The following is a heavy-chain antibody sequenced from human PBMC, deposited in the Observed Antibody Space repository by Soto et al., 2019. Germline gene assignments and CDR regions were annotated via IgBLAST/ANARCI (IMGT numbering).Heavy chain of an antibody. V-gene: IGHV1-2*02. Sequence: ASVKGSCQAAGYTFTAYYMHWVRQAPGQGLEWMGWINPKSGDTHYAHEFQGRVTMTRDTFINAVYMELTRLTSDDTAVYYCAREQQYGELWTRFDSWGQGTLVTVSS. CDR3: AREQQYGELWTRFDS. CDR2: INPKSGDT. D-gene: IGHD7-27*01. CDR1: GYTFTAYY. J-gene: IGHJ4*02.